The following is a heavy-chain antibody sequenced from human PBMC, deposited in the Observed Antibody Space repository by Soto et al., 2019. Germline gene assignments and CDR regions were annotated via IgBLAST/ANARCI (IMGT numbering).Heavy chain of an antibody. D-gene: IGHD6-6*01. CDR3: AKSSSSEDYFYSYGMDV. V-gene: IGHV3-23*01. CDR1: GFTFSSYA. CDR2: ISGSGGNT. Sequence: GGSLRLSCAASGFTFSSYAMSWVRQAPGKGLEWVSAISGSGGNTDYADSVKGRFTISRDTSKNTLYLQMNSLRAEDTAVYYCAKSSSSEDYFYSYGMDVWGQGTTVTV. J-gene: IGHJ6*02.